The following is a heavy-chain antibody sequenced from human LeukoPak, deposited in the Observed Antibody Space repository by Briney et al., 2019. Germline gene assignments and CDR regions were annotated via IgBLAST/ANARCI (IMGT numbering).Heavy chain of an antibody. D-gene: IGHD5-24*01. V-gene: IGHV3-30*18. CDR1: GFTFSNFG. Sequence: PGRSLRLPCGASGFTFSNFGMHWVRQAPGKGLEWVAVISYDGKNEYYTDFVKGRFTISRDNAKNTLYLQMNSLRAEDTAVYYCAKQMAVDYFDYWGQGTLVTVSS. CDR2: ISYDGKNE. J-gene: IGHJ4*02. CDR3: AKQMAVDYFDY.